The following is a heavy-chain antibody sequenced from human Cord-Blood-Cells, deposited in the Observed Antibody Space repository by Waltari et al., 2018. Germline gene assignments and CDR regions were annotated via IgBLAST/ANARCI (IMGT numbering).Heavy chain of an antibody. CDR3: TRRSAGTHAFDI. CDR2: IRSKANSYAT. CDR1: GFTSSGCA. V-gene: IGHV3-73*02. D-gene: IGHD6-13*01. J-gene: IGHJ3*02. Sequence: EVQLVESGGGLVQPGGSLNLSCAASGFTSSGCAMHWVRQASGKGLEWVGRIRSKANSYATAYAASVKGRFTISRDDSKNTAYLQMNSLKTEDTAVYYCTRRSAGTHAFDIWGQGTMVTVSS.